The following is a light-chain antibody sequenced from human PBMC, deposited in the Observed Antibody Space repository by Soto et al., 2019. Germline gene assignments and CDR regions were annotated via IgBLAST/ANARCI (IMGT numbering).Light chain of an antibody. J-gene: IGKJ5*01. CDR3: QQAYSFPIT. CDR1: QSISTY. CDR2: GAS. V-gene: IGKV1-39*01. Sequence: DIQMTQSPSTLSASVGDRVTITCRASQSISTYLIWYQQKPGRTPELLIHGASRLQSGVPARFSGSGSGTDFTLSINSLQPEDFATYYCQQAYSFPITFGQGTRLEIK.